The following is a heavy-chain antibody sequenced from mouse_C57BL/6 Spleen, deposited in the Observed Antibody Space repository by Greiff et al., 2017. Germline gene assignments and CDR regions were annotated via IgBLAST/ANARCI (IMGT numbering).Heavy chain of an antibody. Sequence: VQLQQSGAELAKPGASVKLSCKASGYTFTSYWMHWVKQRPGQGLEWIGDINPSSGYTKYNQKFKDKATLTADKSSSTAYMQMSSLTYEDSAVYYCARGGSDYYSTMLFAYWGQGTLVTVSA. J-gene: IGHJ3*01. CDR2: INPSSGYT. CDR1: GYTFTSYW. V-gene: IGHV1-7*01. D-gene: IGHD1-1*01. CDR3: ARGGSDYYSTMLFAY.